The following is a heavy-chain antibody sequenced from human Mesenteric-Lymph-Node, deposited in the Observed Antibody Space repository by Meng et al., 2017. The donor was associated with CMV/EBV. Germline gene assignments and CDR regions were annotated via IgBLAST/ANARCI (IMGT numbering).Heavy chain of an antibody. V-gene: IGHV3-23*01. D-gene: IGHD2-21*01. J-gene: IGHJ6*02. CDR1: GFTFSTYA. CDR2: ISGSHSGGRT. CDR3: AKALWTVHLSLMDV. Sequence: GESLKISCRGSGFTFSTYAMTWVRQAPGKGLEWVSTISGSHSGGRTYYVDSVKGRITISRDNSKNTVFLEINSLRAEDTAVYYCAKALWTVHLSLMDVWGQGTTVTVSS.